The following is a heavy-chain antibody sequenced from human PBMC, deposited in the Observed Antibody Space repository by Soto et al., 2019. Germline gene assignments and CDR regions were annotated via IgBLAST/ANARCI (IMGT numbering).Heavy chain of an antibody. V-gene: IGHV4-39*02. CDR2: IYSTGST. J-gene: IGHJ4*02. CDR3: AREVIVATSHFDY. Sequence: SETLSLTCTVSGGSISSSLFYWGWIRQPPGKGLEWIGNIYSTGSTDYNPSLKSRVTVSVDTSKNQFSLQLSSVTAADTAVYYCAREVIVATSHFDYWGQGTLVTVSS. CDR1: GGSISSSLFY. D-gene: IGHD5-12*01.